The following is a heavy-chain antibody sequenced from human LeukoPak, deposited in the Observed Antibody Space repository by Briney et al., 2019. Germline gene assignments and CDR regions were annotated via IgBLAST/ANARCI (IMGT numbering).Heavy chain of an antibody. J-gene: IGHJ5*02. D-gene: IGHD2-2*01. CDR2: ISSSSSYI. CDR1: GFTFSSYS. CDR3: ARSPYCSSTSCYGLSWFDP. Sequence: GGSLRLSCAASGFTFSSYSMNWVRQAPGKGLEWVSSISSSSSYIYYADSVRGRFTISRDNAKNSLYLQMNSLRAEDTAVYYCARSPYCSSTSCYGLSWFDPWGQGTLVTVSS. V-gene: IGHV3-21*01.